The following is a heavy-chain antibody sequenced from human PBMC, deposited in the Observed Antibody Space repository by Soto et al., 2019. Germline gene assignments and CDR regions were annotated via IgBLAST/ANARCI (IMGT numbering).Heavy chain of an antibody. Sequence: SETLSLTCAVYGESFSGYYWSWIRQPPGKGLEWIGEIHDSGSTNYNPSLKSRLIISVDTSRNQFSLKLSSVTAADTAVYYCARDSDYYSSGSFDYWGQGTLVTVSS. CDR1: GESFSGYY. D-gene: IGHD3-10*01. CDR2: IHDSGST. CDR3: ARDSDYYSSGSFDY. V-gene: IGHV4-34*01. J-gene: IGHJ4*02.